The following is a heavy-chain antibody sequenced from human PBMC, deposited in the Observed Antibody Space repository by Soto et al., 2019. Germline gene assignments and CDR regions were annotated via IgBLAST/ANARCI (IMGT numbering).Heavy chain of an antibody. D-gene: IGHD5-18*01. Sequence: EVRLVESGGGLAQPGRSLRLSCAASGFTFDDYAMHWVRQAPGKGLEWVSGISWNSGSIAYADSVKGRFTISRDNAKSSLYLQMNSLRPEDTALYYCAKDHGYSYCYQDYWGQGTLVTVSS. CDR1: GFTFDDYA. CDR3: AKDHGYSYCYQDY. V-gene: IGHV3-9*01. J-gene: IGHJ4*02. CDR2: ISWNSGSI.